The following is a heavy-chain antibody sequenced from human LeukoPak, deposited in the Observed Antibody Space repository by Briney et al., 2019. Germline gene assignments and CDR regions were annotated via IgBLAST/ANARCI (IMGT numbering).Heavy chain of an antibody. D-gene: IGHD1-26*01. Sequence: SGGSLRLSCAASGFTVSSNYMSWVRQAPGKGLEWVSVIYSGGSTYYADSVKGRFTISRDNSKNTLYLQMNSLRAEDTAVYYCAREVKLLYYFDYWGQGTLVTVSS. J-gene: IGHJ4*02. CDR2: IYSGGST. CDR1: GFTVSSNY. CDR3: AREVKLLYYFDY. V-gene: IGHV3-53*01.